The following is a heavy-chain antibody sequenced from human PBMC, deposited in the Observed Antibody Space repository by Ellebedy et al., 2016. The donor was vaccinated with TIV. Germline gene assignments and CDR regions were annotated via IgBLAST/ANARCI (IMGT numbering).Heavy chain of an antibody. CDR2: IIPIFGTA. V-gene: IGHV1-69*13. D-gene: IGHD5-18*01. CDR3: ARDTAMVGYYYYGMDV. Sequence: AASVKVSCKASGYTFTSYYMHWVRQAPGQGLEWMGGIIPIFGTANYAQKFQGRVTITADESTSTAYMELSSLRSEDTAVYYCARDTAMVGYYYYGMDVWGQGTTVTVSS. J-gene: IGHJ6*02. CDR1: GYTFTSYY.